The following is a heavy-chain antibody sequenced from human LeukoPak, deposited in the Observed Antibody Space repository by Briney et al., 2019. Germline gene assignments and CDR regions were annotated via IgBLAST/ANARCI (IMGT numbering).Heavy chain of an antibody. Sequence: PGGSLRLSCAASGFTFRSYWMSWVRQAPGKGLEWVANIKPDGSEKYFLDSVRGRFTISRDNAKNSLFLQVNSLRVEDTAVYYCARESEYSRDNWGQGTLVTVSS. D-gene: IGHD5-12*01. J-gene: IGHJ4*02. CDR2: IKPDGSEK. V-gene: IGHV3-7*01. CDR3: ARESEYSRDN. CDR1: GFTFRSYW.